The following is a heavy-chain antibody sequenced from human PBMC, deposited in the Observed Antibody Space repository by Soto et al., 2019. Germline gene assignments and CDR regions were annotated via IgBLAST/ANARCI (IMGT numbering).Heavy chain of an antibody. CDR3: AKVGGGGAYCSGGSCYSFAFDI. Sequence: PGGSLRLSCAASGFTFSSYAMSWVRQAPGKGLEWVSAISGSGGSTYYADSVKGRFTISRDNSKNTLYLQMNSLRAEDTAVYYCAKVGGGGAYCSGGSCYSFAFDIWGQGTMVTVSS. CDR2: ISGSGGST. D-gene: IGHD2-15*01. J-gene: IGHJ3*02. CDR1: GFTFSSYA. V-gene: IGHV3-23*01.